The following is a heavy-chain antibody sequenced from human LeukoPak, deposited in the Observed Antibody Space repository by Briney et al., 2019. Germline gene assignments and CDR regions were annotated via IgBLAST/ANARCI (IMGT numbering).Heavy chain of an antibody. CDR2: MYFGGSS. D-gene: IGHD5-18*01. CDR1: GGSISSYY. J-gene: IGHJ4*02. CDR3: TRASRGYSYGFAEY. Sequence: PSETLSLTCTVSGGSISSYYWSWIRQPPGKRLEWIGYMYFGGSSNYNPSLKSRVTISIDTSTNQLSLNLNSVTAADTAVYYCTRASRGYSYGFAEYWGQGTLVTVSS. V-gene: IGHV4-59*01.